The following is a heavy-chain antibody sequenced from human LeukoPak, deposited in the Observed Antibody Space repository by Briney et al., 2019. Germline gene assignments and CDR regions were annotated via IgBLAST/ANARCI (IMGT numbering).Heavy chain of an antibody. CDR2: IFYLGST. CDR3: ARKYPDHWFDP. V-gene: IGHV4-30-4*01. D-gene: IGHD6-6*01. CDR1: GGSISSGNYY. J-gene: IGHJ5*02. Sequence: SETLSLTCTVSGGSISSGNYYWSWIRQPPGKGLEWIGYIFYLGSTYYNPSLKSRVSISVNTFKNQFSLKLTAVTAADTAVYYCARKYPDHWFDPWGQGTLVTDSS.